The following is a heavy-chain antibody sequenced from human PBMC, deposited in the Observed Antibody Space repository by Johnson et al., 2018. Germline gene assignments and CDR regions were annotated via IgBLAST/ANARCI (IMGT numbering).Heavy chain of an antibody. J-gene: IGHJ6*03. CDR2: IGTAGDT. CDR1: GFTFSSYD. Sequence: EVQLLESGGGLVQPGGSLRLSCAASGFTFSSYDMHWVRQATGKGLEWVSAIGTAGDTYYPGSVKGRFTISRENAKNSLYLKMNSLRAGDTAGYYCARDLVRGTYYMDVWCKGTTVTVSS. V-gene: IGHV3-13*01. D-gene: IGHD3-10*01. CDR3: ARDLVRGTYYMDV.